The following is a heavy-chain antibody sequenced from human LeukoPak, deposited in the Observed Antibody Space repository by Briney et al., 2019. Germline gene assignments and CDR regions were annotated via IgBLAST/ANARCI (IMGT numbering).Heavy chain of an antibody. J-gene: IGHJ4*02. CDR3: ASYDSGYNWNRH. CDR1: GYSFTYY. Sequence: ASVTVSFKTSGYSFTYYIYWVRQAPGQGLEGVGYISPNSGDTNNAQNFQGRVNLATDTPITTAYMELSRLTSDDTAVYYCASYDSGYNWNRHWGQGTLITVSS. CDR2: ISPNSGDT. V-gene: IGHV1-2*02. D-gene: IGHD1-20*01.